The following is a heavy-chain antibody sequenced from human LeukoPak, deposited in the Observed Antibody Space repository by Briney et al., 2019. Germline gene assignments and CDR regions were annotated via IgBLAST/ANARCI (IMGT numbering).Heavy chain of an antibody. CDR1: GFTFSSYA. D-gene: IGHD3-16*02. CDR2: ISSSSSYI. J-gene: IGHJ3*02. CDR3: ARDQARYDYIWGSYRLDAFDI. V-gene: IGHV3-21*01. Sequence: GGSLRLSCAASGFTFSSYAMSWVRQAPGKGLEWVSSISSSSSYIYYADSVKGRFTISRDNAKNSLYLQMNGLRDEDTAMYYCARDQARYDYIWGSYRLDAFDIWGQGTMVTVSS.